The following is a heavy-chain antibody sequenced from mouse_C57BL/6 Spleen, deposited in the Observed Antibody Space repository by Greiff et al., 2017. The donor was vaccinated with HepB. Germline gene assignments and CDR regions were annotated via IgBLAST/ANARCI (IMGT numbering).Heavy chain of an antibody. V-gene: IGHV1-50*01. CDR2: IDPSDSYT. CDR1: GYTFTSYW. CDR3: AGRRDWYFDV. Sequence: QVQLQQPGAELVKPGASVKLSCKASGYTFTSYWMQWVKQRPGQGLEWIGEIDPSDSYTNYNQKFKGKATLTVDTSSSTAYMQLSSLTSEDSAVSNCAGRRDWYFDVWGTGTTVTVSS. J-gene: IGHJ1*03.